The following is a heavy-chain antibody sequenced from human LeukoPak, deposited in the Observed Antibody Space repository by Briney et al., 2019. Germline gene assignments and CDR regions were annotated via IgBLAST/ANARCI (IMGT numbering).Heavy chain of an antibody. CDR2: IYSGGST. CDR1: GFTVSSNY. D-gene: IGHD3-3*01. J-gene: IGHJ5*02. CDR3: ARGLPRFSNWFDP. V-gene: IGHV3-53*01. Sequence: GGSLRLSCAASGFTVSSNYMSWVRQAPGKGLEWVSVIYSGGSTYYADSVKGRFTISRDNSKNTLYLQMNSLRAEDTAVYYCARGLPRFSNWFDPWGQGTLVTVSS.